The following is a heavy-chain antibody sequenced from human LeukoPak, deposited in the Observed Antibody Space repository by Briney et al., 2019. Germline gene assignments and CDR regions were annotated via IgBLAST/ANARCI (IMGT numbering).Heavy chain of an antibody. Sequence: SETLSLTCTVSGGSISSGDYYWSWIRQPPGKGLEWIGYIYYSGSTYYNPSLKSRVTISVDTSKNQFSLKLSSVTAADTAVYYCARVAAGGYYYDSSGYDWTIDYWGQGTLVTVSS. CDR2: IYYSGST. CDR1: GGSISSGDYY. CDR3: ARVAAGGYYYDSSGYDWTIDY. V-gene: IGHV4-30-4*01. J-gene: IGHJ4*02. D-gene: IGHD3-22*01.